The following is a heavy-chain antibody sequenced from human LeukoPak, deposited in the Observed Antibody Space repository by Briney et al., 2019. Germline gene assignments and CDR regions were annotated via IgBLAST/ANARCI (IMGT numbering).Heavy chain of an antibody. J-gene: IGHJ4*02. V-gene: IGHV3-30*02. CDR3: AKVGYGWYEVDY. CDR2: IRYDGTEE. D-gene: IGHD6-19*01. CDR1: GFTFSTYG. Sequence: GGSLRLSCAASGFTFSTYGMHWVRQAPGKGLDWVAFIRYDGTEEYYADSVKDRFIVSRENSKNTVYLQMNSLRVEDTALYYCAKVGYGWYEVDYWGQGTLVTVSS.